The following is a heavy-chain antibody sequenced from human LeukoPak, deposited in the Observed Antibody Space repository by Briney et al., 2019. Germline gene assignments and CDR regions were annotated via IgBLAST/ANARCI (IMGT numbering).Heavy chain of an antibody. D-gene: IGHD5-24*01. V-gene: IGHV3-73*01. CDR1: GFTFSGSA. CDR3: TRHPGDGYNRDY. CDR2: IRSKANSYAT. Sequence: PGGSLRLSCAASGFTFSGSAMHWVRQASGKGLEWVGRIRSKANSYATAYAASVKGRFTISRDDSKNTAYLQTNSLKTEDTAVYYCTRHPGDGYNRDYWGQGTLVTVSS. J-gene: IGHJ4*02.